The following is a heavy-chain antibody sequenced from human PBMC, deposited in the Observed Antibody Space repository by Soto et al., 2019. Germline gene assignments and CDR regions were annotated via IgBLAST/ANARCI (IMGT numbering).Heavy chain of an antibody. Sequence: SETLSLTCTVSGGSVSSGSYYWSWIRQPPGKGLEWIGYIYYSGSTHYNPSLKSRVTISLDTSKNQFSLKLNSVAAADTAVYYCARENYYALDYWGPGTLVTVSS. J-gene: IGHJ4*02. CDR1: GGSVSSGSYY. CDR3: ARENYYALDY. V-gene: IGHV4-61*01. CDR2: IYYSGST. D-gene: IGHD3-22*01.